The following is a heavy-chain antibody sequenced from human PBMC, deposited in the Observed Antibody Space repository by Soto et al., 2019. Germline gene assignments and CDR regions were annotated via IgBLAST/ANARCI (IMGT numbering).Heavy chain of an antibody. J-gene: IGHJ4*02. CDR1: GDSIRGDY. CDR2: IYYTGTT. CDR3: ARLGGYYQAFDS. V-gene: IGHV4-59*08. D-gene: IGHD3-22*01. Sequence: SETLSLTCTASGDSIRGDYWSWIRQPPGKRLEWIGYIYYTGTTKYNPSLKSRVTISVDSSKNQFSLKLDSVTAADTAVFYCARLGGYYQAFDSWGQGTLVTVS.